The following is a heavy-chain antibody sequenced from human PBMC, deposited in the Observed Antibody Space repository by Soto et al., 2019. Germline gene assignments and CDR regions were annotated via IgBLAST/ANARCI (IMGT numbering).Heavy chain of an antibody. J-gene: IGHJ4*02. D-gene: IGHD5-12*01. Sequence: QVHLVESGGGVVQPGRSLRLSCVASGFTFSDYGMHWVRQAPGKGPEWLGVIWYDGSNEYYAESVKGRFTISRDNSQNTVHLQMKTLRAEDTAVYYCARDLRGGYDYGPLDIWGRGTLVTVSS. CDR3: ARDLRGGYDYGPLDI. CDR2: IWYDGSNE. V-gene: IGHV3-33*01. CDR1: GFTFSDYG.